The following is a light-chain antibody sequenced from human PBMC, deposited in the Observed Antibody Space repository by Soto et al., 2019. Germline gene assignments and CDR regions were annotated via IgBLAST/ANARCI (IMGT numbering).Light chain of an antibody. Sequence: QSVLTQPASVSGSPGQSITISCTGTSSDVGSHNLVSWYQQHPGKAPKLMISEGNKRPSGVSHRFSGSKSAILASLRISGLLDEDEAEYYCCSYGGRSTYDFGTGTKLTAL. CDR2: EGN. CDR3: CSYGGRSTYD. CDR1: SSDVGSHNL. J-gene: IGLJ1*01. V-gene: IGLV2-23*01.